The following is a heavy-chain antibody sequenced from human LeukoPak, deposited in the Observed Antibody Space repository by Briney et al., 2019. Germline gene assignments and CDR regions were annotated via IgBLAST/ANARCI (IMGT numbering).Heavy chain of an antibody. D-gene: IGHD2-2*01. J-gene: IGHJ2*01. CDR1: GGSISSRSYY. CDR3: ASPTYPRDIVVVPAAIIRYFDL. Sequence: SETLSLTCTVSGGSISSRSYYWGWIRQPPGKGLEWIGSIYYSGSTYYNPSLKSRVTISVDTSKNQFSLKLSSVTAADTAVYYCASPTYPRDIVVVPAAIIRYFDLWGRGTLVTVSS. V-gene: IGHV4-39*01. CDR2: IYYSGST.